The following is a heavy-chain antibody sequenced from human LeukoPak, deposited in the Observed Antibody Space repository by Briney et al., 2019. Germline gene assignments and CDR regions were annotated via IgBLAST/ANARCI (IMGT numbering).Heavy chain of an antibody. CDR3: ARDADLGSEV. V-gene: IGHV4-30-4*01. J-gene: IGHJ4*02. CDR2: IYYSGIP. CDR1: GGSISGGDYY. Sequence: SETLSLTCTVSGGSISGGDYYWSWIRQTPGKGLEWIGYIYYSGIPYYNPSLRSRVTISRDTSKNQFSLRLSSVTAADTAVYYCARDADLGSEVWGPGTWSPSPQ. D-gene: IGHD3-10*01.